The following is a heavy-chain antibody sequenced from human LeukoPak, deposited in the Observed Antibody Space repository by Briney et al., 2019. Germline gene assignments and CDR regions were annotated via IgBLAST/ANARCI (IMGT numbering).Heavy chain of an antibody. J-gene: IGHJ4*02. D-gene: IGHD3-10*01. CDR1: GFTVGNNH. V-gene: IGHV3-66*01. CDR2: IYSGGNT. CDR3: TKGLWAGVSAARD. Sequence: PGGSLRLSCAASGFTVGNNHMNWVRQAPGKGLEWVSLIYSGGNTQYADSVKGRFIIFRDSSKNTLYLQMNSLRAEDTAVYYCTKGLWAGVSAARDWGQGTLVTVSS.